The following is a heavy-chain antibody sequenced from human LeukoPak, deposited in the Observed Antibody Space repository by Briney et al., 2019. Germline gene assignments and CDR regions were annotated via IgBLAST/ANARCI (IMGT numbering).Heavy chain of an antibody. Sequence: SETLSLTCTVSGGSISSGDYYWSWIRQPPGKGLEWIGEINHSGSTNYNPSLKSRVTISVDTSKNQFSLKLSSVTAADTAVYYCARSCNCSGGSCYIDYWGQGTLVTVSS. V-gene: IGHV4-39*07. J-gene: IGHJ4*02. CDR1: GGSISSGDYY. CDR2: INHSGST. CDR3: ARSCNCSGGSCYIDY. D-gene: IGHD2-15*01.